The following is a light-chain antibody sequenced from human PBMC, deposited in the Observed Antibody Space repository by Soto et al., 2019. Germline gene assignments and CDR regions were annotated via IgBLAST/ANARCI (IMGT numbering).Light chain of an antibody. CDR2: DAS. CDR3: QHYNDYPGT. J-gene: IGKJ1*01. Sequence: DIPMTQSPSTLSSSVGDRVTITCWASQSISTWLAWYQQKPGQAPNLLIYDASSLESGVPLGFSGSGSGTEFTLTISSLQPGDVATYYCQHYNDYPGTFGQGTKVELK. V-gene: IGKV1-5*01. CDR1: QSISTW.